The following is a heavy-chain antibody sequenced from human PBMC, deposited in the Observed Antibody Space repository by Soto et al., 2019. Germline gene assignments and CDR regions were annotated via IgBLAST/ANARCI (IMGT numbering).Heavy chain of an antibody. CDR1: GFTFSSYA. CDR2: ISGSGGST. V-gene: IGHV3-23*01. CDR3: AKEKTYSSGWDGMDV. Sequence: EVQLLESGGGLVQPGGSLRLSCAASGFTFSSYAMSWVRQAPGKGLEWVSAISGSGGSTYYADSVKGRFTISRDNSKNTLEGRMNSLRAEDTAVYYCAKEKTYSSGWDGMDVWGQGATVTVSS. D-gene: IGHD6-19*01. J-gene: IGHJ6*02.